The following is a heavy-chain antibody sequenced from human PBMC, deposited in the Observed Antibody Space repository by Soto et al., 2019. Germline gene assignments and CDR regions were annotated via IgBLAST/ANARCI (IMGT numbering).Heavy chain of an antibody. J-gene: IGHJ5*02. CDR2: TSGSGGST. Sequence: GGSLRLSCAASGFTFSSYAMSWVRQAPGKGLEWVSATSGSGGSTYYADSVKGRFTISRDNSKNTLYLQMNSLRAEDTAVYYCAKDAFWSGYYLGNWFDPWGQGTLVTVSS. CDR3: AKDAFWSGYYLGNWFDP. D-gene: IGHD3-3*01. CDR1: GFTFSSYA. V-gene: IGHV3-23*01.